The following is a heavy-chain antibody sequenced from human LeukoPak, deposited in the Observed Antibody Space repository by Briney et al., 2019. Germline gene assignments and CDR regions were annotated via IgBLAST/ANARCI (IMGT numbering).Heavy chain of an antibody. CDR3: ASGQGYCSGGSCYPTLDFDY. CDR1: GYTFTSYD. V-gene: IGHV1-2*02. J-gene: IGHJ4*02. Sequence: ASVKVSCKASGYTFTSYDINWVRQATGQGLEWMGWMNPNSGGTNYAQKFQGRVTMTRDTSTSTVYMELSRLRSDDTAVYYCASGQGYCSGGSCYPTLDFDYWGQGTLVTVSS. CDR2: MNPNSGGT. D-gene: IGHD2-15*01.